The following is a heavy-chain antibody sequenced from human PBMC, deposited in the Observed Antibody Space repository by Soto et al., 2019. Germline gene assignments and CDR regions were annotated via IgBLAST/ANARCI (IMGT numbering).Heavy chain of an antibody. Sequence: QVQLVQSGAEVKKPGASVKVSCKASGYTFTSYGISWVRQAPGQGLEWMGWINTYNGVTKYAQKVQDRVTMTTDTSTNTAYMELRSLRSDGTAVYYCVRDWPLAGGSWFDPWGQGTLVTVSS. J-gene: IGHJ5*02. V-gene: IGHV1-18*01. D-gene: IGHD3-16*01. CDR2: INTYNGVT. CDR1: GYTFTSYG. CDR3: VRDWPLAGGSWFDP.